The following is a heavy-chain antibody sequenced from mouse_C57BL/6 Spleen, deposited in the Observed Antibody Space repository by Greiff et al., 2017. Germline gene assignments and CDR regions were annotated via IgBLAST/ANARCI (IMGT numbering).Heavy chain of an antibody. J-gene: IGHJ4*01. Sequence: EVHLVESGPGLVKPSQSLSLTCSVTGYSITSGYYWNWIRQFPGNKLEWMGYISYDGSNNYNPSLKNRISITRDTSKNQFFLKLNSVTTEDTATYYCAREYSNYGYAMDYWGQGTSVTVSS. V-gene: IGHV3-6*01. D-gene: IGHD2-5*01. CDR2: ISYDGSN. CDR3: AREYSNYGYAMDY. CDR1: GYSITSGYY.